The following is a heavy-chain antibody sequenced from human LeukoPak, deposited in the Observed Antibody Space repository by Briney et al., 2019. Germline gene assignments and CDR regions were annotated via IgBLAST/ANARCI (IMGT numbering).Heavy chain of an antibody. Sequence: ASVKVSCKASGYTFTGYYMHWVRQAPGQGLEWMGWINPNRGGTNYAQKFQGRVTMTRDTSISTAYMELSRLRSDDTAVYYCAREMDTALGYDADYWGQGTLVTVSS. CDR3: AREMDTALGYDADY. CDR1: GYTFTGYY. V-gene: IGHV1-2*02. J-gene: IGHJ4*02. CDR2: INPNRGGT. D-gene: IGHD5-18*01.